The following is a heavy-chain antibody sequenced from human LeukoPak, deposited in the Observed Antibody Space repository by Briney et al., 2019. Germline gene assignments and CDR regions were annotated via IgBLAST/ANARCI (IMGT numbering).Heavy chain of an antibody. J-gene: IGHJ4*02. CDR2: IRSKANSYAT. CDR1: GFTFSGSA. D-gene: IGHD6-6*01. Sequence: GGSLRLSCAASGFTFSGSAMHWVRQASGKGLEWVGRIRSKANSYATAYAASVKGRFTISRDDSKNTAYLQMNSLKTEDTAVYYCARGSLVPREGHYLDYWGQGTLVTVSS. CDR3: ARGSLVPREGHYLDY. V-gene: IGHV3-73*01.